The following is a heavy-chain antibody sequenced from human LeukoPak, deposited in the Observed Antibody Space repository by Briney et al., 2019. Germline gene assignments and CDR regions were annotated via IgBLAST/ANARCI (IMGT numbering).Heavy chain of an antibody. D-gene: IGHD1-26*01. Sequence: PGGSLRLSCEVSGFIFSSYWMSWVRQAPGKGLEWAANIKPDGGEKYYVDSVKGRFTISRDNARNSLYLQMNSLRIEDTAVYYCARDSVGASVYWGQGILVTVSS. CDR3: ARDSVGASVY. J-gene: IGHJ4*02. V-gene: IGHV3-7*03. CDR2: IKPDGGEK. CDR1: GFIFSSYW.